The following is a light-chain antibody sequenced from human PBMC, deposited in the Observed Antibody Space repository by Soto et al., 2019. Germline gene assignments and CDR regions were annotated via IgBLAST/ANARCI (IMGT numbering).Light chain of an antibody. CDR1: QSVSSSY. V-gene: IGKV3-20*01. J-gene: IGKJ1*01. CDR2: GAS. CDR3: KQYGSSGT. Sequence: EIVLTQSPVTLSLSPGEIATLSCRASQSVSSSYLAWYQQKPGQAPRLLIYGASSRATGIPDRFSGSGSGKDFTLTISRLEPEDFAVYYCKQYGSSGTFGQGTKVDIK.